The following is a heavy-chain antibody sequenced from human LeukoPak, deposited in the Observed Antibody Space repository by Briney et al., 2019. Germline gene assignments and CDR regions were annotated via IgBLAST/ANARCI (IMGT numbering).Heavy chain of an antibody. Sequence: PGGSLRLSCADSGFTFSSYVMSWVRQAPGKGVEWVSAISGRGGSTYYADSVKGGFTISRDNTQNTQYMRKNTGRAQKTAVYLTAKMSYTPHSDYYYYYYMDVWGKGTTVTVSS. V-gene: IGHV3-23*01. CDR3: AKMSYTPHSDYYYYYYMDV. CDR1: GFTFSSYV. D-gene: IGHD1-1*01. J-gene: IGHJ6*03. CDR2: ISGRGGST.